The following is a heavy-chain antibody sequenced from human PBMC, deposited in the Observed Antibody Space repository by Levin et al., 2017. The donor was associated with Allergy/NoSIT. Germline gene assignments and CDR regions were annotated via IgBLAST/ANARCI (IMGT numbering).Heavy chain of an antibody. D-gene: IGHD1-20*01. CDR2: INWNGGST. Sequence: GGSLRLSCAASVFTFYYYCISLVLQAPGKGLEWVSGINWNGGSTGYADSVKGRFTISRDNAKNSLYLQMNSLRAEDTALYYCARVKSAYNWNGDFDYWGQGTLVTVSS. J-gene: IGHJ4*02. V-gene: IGHV3-20*04. CDR3: ARVKSAYNWNGDFDY. CDR1: VFTFYYYC.